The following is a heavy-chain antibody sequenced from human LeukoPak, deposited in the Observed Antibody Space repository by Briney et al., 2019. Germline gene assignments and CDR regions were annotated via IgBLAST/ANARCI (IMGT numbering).Heavy chain of an antibody. D-gene: IGHD1-14*01. CDR2: IDSSGSTI. Sequence: QPGGSLRLSYAASGLTFTNFQMNWVRQAPGKTLEGGSSIDSSGSTIYYGDSVKGRFTIYRDNAKNSLDLQMDSLRAEDTAVYYCATGSLPGGFDHWGQGTLVTVSS. CDR3: ATGSLPGGFDH. CDR1: GLTFTNFQ. V-gene: IGHV3-48*03. J-gene: IGHJ4*02.